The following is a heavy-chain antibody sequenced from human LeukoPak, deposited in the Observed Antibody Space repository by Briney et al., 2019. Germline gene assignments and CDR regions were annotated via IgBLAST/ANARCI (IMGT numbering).Heavy chain of an antibody. J-gene: IGHJ4*02. CDR3: AKEGRFLEWSDAFDY. V-gene: IGHV3-23*01. Sequence: PGGSLRLSCAASGFTFSSYAMSWVRQAPGKGLEWVSAISGSGGSTYYADSVKGRFTNSRDNSKNTLYLQMNSLRAEDTAVYYCAKEGRFLEWSDAFDYWGQGTLVTVSS. D-gene: IGHD3-3*01. CDR1: GFTFSSYA. CDR2: ISGSGGST.